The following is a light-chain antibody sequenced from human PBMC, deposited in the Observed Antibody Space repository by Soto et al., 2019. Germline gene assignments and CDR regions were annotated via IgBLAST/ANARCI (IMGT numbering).Light chain of an antibody. CDR2: GAS. J-gene: IGKJ2*01. V-gene: IGKV3-15*01. CDR3: QKYNNWPPFT. Sequence: EIVMTQSPATLSVSPGDRATLSCRASQSVRSNLAWYQQKPGQAPRLLIYGASTIATGIPARFSGSGSGTEFTLTISSLQSEDFAVYFRQKYNNWPPFTFGQGTKLEIK. CDR1: QSVRSN.